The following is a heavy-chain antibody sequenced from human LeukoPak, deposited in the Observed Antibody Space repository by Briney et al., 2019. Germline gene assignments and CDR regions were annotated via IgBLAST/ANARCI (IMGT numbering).Heavy chain of an antibody. CDR3: ARRGYGRNYFDY. V-gene: IGHV4-39*01. CDR2: IYYTGST. CDR1: GGSISSSSYY. J-gene: IGHJ4*02. Sequence: SETLSLTCTVSGGSISSSSYYWGWIRQPPGKGLEWIGSIYYTGSTHYNPSLKSRVSISVDTSKNQLSLKLSSVTAADTAVYYCARRGYGRNYFDYWGQGTLVTVSS. D-gene: IGHD5-18*01.